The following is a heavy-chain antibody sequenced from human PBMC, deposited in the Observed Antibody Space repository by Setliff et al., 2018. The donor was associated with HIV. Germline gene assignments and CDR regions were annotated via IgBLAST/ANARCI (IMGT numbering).Heavy chain of an antibody. D-gene: IGHD2-15*01. Sequence: SETLSLTCYVTDDPISSYYWSWVRQPAGKGLEWIGRLYVSGDTNYNPSLKSRVTMSLDTSKKHFSLKLKSVTAADTAVYYCALTGHRLLRGYMDVWGQGTLVTVSS. J-gene: IGHJ4*02. CDR1: DDPISSYY. V-gene: IGHV4-4*07. CDR2: LYVSGDT. CDR3: ALTGHRLLRGYMDV.